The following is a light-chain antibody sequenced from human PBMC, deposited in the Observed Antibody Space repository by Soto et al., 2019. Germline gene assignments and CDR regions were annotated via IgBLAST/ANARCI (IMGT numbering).Light chain of an antibody. CDR1: QSIVTY. Sequence: DIQMTQSPSSLSASVGDRVTITCRASQSIVTYLNWYLQKPGKAPKLLIYAASNLQSGVPSRFSGSGSVTDFTRPISSLQPEDFAAYFCQQSYSTPPWTFGQGTKVEIK. V-gene: IGKV1-39*01. CDR2: AAS. J-gene: IGKJ1*01. CDR3: QQSYSTPPWT.